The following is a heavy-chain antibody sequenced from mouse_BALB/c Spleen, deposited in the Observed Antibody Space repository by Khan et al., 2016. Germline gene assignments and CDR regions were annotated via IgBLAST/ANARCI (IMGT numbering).Heavy chain of an antibody. V-gene: IGHV1-4*01. CDR3: ARGGWLLGVFAY. D-gene: IGHD2-3*01. CDR1: GYTFTSYT. Sequence: QVQLQQSGAELARPGASVKMSYKASGYTFTSYTMSWVKQRPGQGLEWLGYVNPSTDYTDYNQKFKDKATLTADKSSSPAYMQLNSLTSEDSAVDYCARGGWLLGVFAYWGQGTTLTVSS. CDR2: VNPSTDYT. J-gene: IGHJ2*01.